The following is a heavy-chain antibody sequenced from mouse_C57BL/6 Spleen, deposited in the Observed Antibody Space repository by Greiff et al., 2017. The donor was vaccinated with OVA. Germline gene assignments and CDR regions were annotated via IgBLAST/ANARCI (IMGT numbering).Heavy chain of an antibody. Sequence: DVQLVESGGGLVQPGGSLSLSCAASGFTFTDYYMSWVRQPPGKALEWLGFIRNKANGYTTEYSASVKGRFTISRDNSQSILYLQMNALRAEDSATYYCARYKTGTGYFDVWGTGTTVTVSS. CDR1: GFTFTDYY. CDR2: IRNKANGYTT. D-gene: IGHD4-1*01. V-gene: IGHV7-3*01. CDR3: ARYKTGTGYFDV. J-gene: IGHJ1*03.